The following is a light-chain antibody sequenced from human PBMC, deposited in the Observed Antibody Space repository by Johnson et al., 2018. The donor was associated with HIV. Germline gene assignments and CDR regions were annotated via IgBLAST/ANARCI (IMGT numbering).Light chain of an antibody. Sequence: SVLTQPPSVSAAPGQKVTISCSGSYSDIGNNFVSWYQQLPGAAPKLLIYKNDQRPSGIPDRFSGSKSGTSATLGITGLQTGDEADNSCGKWDNSLNTGAVFGPGTKVTGL. V-gene: IGLV1-51*02. CDR3: GKWDNSLNTGAV. CDR1: YSDIGNNF. J-gene: IGLJ1*01. CDR2: KND.